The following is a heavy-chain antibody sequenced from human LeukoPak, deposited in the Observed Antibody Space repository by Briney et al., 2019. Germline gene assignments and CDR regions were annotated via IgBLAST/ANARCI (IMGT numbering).Heavy chain of an antibody. CDR3: ARSSYSRSSIDY. CDR2: IYYSGST. Sequence: PETLSLTCTVSGGSISTYYWSWIRQPPGKGLEWIGYIYYSGSTNYNPSLKSRVTISVDTSKNQFSLKLSSVTAADTAVYYCARSSYSRSSIDYWGQGTLVTVSS. V-gene: IGHV4-59*08. J-gene: IGHJ4*02. CDR1: GGSISTYY. D-gene: IGHD6-13*01.